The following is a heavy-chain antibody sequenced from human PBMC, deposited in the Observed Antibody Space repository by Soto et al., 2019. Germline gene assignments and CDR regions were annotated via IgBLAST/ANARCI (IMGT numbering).Heavy chain of an antibody. D-gene: IGHD6-13*01. J-gene: IGHJ4*02. Sequence: ASVKVSCKASGYTFTSYAMHWVRQAPGQRLEWMGWINAGNGNTKYSQKFQGRVTITRDTSASTAYMELSSLRSEDTAVYYCARALRYSSSWYDSPYYFDYWGQGTLVTVSS. CDR1: GYTFTSYA. V-gene: IGHV1-3*01. CDR3: ARALRYSSSWYDSPYYFDY. CDR2: INAGNGNT.